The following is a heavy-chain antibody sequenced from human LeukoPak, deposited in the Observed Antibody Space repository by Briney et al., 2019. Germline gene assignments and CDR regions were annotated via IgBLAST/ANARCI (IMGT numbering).Heavy chain of an antibody. J-gene: IGHJ4*02. CDR1: GFTVSSNY. CDR2: IYSGGST. Sequence: AGPLRLSCAASGFTVSSNYMSWVRQAPGKGLKWVSVIYSGGSTYYADSVKGRFTISRDNSKNTLYLQMNSLRAEDTAVYYCARDGAGYSFDYWGQGTLVTVSS. D-gene: IGHD3-22*01. CDR3: ARDGAGYSFDY. V-gene: IGHV3-66*02.